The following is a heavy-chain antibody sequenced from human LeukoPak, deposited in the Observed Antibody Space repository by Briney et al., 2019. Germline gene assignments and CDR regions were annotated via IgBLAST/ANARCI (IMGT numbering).Heavy chain of an antibody. CDR1: GFTFTSSA. CDR2: IVVGSGNT. CDR3: AAGQVYCSSTSCYKGYYYYYMDV. Sequence: ASVKVSCKASGFTFTSSAMQWVRQARGQRLEWIGWIVVGSGNTNYAQKFQERVTITRDISTSTAYMELSSLRSEDTAVYYCAAGQVYCSSTSCYKGYYYYYMDVWGKGTMVTVSS. D-gene: IGHD2-2*02. J-gene: IGHJ6*03. V-gene: IGHV1-58*02.